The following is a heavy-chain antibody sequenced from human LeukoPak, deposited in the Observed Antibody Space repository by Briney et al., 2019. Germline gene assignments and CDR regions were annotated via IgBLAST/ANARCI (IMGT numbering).Heavy chain of an antibody. V-gene: IGHV1-18*01. CDR3: ARGGPNIVVVPAARREDYYYYYMDV. J-gene: IGHJ6*03. D-gene: IGHD2-2*01. Sequence: ASVKVSCKASGYTFTSYGISWVRQAPGQGLEWMGWISAYNGNTNYAQKLQGRVTMTTDTSPSTEYMVLRSLRSDDTAVYYCARGGPNIVVVPAARREDYYYYYMDVWGKGTTVTVSS. CDR1: GYTFTSYG. CDR2: ISAYNGNT.